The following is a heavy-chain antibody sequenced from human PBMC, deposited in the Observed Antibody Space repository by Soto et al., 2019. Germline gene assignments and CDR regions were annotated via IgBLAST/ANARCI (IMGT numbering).Heavy chain of an antibody. V-gene: IGHV1-24*01. J-gene: IGHJ6*03. Sequence: ASVKVSCKVSGYTLTELSMHWVRQAPGKGLEWMGGFDPEDGETIYAQKFQGRVTMTEDTSTDTAYMELSSLRSEDTAVYYCATNGGVPEVIYYYYYMDVWGKGTTVTVSS. CDR3: ATNGGVPEVIYYYYYMDV. CDR1: GYTLTELS. CDR2: FDPEDGET. D-gene: IGHD3-16*01.